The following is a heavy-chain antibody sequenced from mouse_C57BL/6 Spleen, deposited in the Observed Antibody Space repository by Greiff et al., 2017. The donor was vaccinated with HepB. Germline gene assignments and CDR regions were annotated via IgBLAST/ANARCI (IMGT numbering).Heavy chain of an antibody. Sequence: QVQLQQSGAELVKPGASVKMSCKASGYTFTSYWITWVKQRPGQGLEWIGDIYPGSGSTNYNEKFKSKATLTVDTSSSTAYMQLSSLTSEDSAVYYCARDYGPYYAMDYWGQGTSVTVSS. CDR3: ARDYGPYYAMDY. CDR2: IYPGSGST. V-gene: IGHV1-55*01. CDR1: GYTFTSYW. D-gene: IGHD1-1*02. J-gene: IGHJ4*01.